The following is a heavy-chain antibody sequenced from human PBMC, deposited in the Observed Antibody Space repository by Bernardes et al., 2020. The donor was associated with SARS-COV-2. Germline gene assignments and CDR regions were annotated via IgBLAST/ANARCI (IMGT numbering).Heavy chain of an antibody. CDR1: GYTLSDLS. Sequence: ASVKVSCKVSGYTLSDLSMHWVRQAPGKGLEWMGSFDPEDGEAVYAQKFLGRVTMTADTSTYTSYMELSSLRSDDTAVYYCARAGRDGYNYVSAFDIWGQGTMVTVSS. CDR3: ARAGRDGYNYVSAFDI. CDR2: FDPEDGEA. V-gene: IGHV1-24*01. J-gene: IGHJ3*02. D-gene: IGHD5-12*01.